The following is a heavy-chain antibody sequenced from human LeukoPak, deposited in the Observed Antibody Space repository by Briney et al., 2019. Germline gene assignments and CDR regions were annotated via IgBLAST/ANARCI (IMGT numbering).Heavy chain of an antibody. CDR1: GFTFSSYS. J-gene: IGHJ3*02. CDR3: ARDKSSIGAFDI. V-gene: IGHV3-21*01. D-gene: IGHD3-3*02. Sequence: EGSLRLSCAASGFTFSSYSMNWVRQAPGKGLEWVSSISSSSSYIYYADSVKGRFTISRDNAKNSLYLQMNSLRAEDTAVYYCARDKSSIGAFDIWGQGTMVTVSS. CDR2: ISSSSSYI.